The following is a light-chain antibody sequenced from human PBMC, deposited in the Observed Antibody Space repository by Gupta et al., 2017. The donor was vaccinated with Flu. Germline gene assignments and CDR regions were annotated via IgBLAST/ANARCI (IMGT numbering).Light chain of an antibody. CDR2: DAS. CDR3: QQRSNWPRNT. Sequence: ATRSWSPGERATLSCRATQSISSYLAWYQHKPGQAPRLLIYDASNRATGIPDRFSGSGSGTDFTLTISSREPEDFAVYYCQQRSNWPRNTFGQGTKLEIK. J-gene: IGKJ2*01. CDR1: QSISSY. V-gene: IGKV3-11*01.